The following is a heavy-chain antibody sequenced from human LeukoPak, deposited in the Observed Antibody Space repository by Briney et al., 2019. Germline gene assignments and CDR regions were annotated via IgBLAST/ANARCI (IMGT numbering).Heavy chain of an antibody. D-gene: IGHD6-13*01. CDR2: FYDSGST. Sequence: SETLSLTCSVSGDSISSRTYYWAWIRQPPGKGLEWIGNFYDSGSTYYNPSLKSRVTISVDTSKNQFSLKLSSVTAADTAVYYCARVAKGSSWYGDYYYGMDVWGQGTTVTVSS. J-gene: IGHJ6*02. CDR1: GDSISSRTYY. V-gene: IGHV4-39*07. CDR3: ARVAKGSSWYGDYYYGMDV.